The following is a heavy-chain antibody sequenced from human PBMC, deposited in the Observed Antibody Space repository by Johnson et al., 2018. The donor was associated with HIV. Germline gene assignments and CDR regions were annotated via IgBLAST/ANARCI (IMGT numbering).Heavy chain of an antibody. CDR2: VSYDGSNI. CDR1: GFTFTSYA. CDR3: ARVFYYDSNDGFDI. J-gene: IGHJ3*02. V-gene: IGHV3-30*04. Sequence: QEQLVESGGGLVQPGRSLRLSCAASGFTFTSYAMHWIRQAPGKGLEWVALVSYDGSNIHYADSVKGRFTISRDRSKNMLYLQMNSLRTEDTAVYYCARVFYYDSNDGFDIWGQGTRVTVSS. D-gene: IGHD3-22*01.